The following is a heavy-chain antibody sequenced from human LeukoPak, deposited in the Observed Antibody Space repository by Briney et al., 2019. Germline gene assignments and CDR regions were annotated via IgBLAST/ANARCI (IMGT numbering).Heavy chain of an antibody. CDR1: GFTFNRYA. Sequence: GGSLRLSCVASGFTFNRYAMSWIRQAPGKGLEWVSYISSSGSTIYYADSVKGRFTISRDNAKNSLYLQMNSLRAEDTAVYYCARRIYDLDPWGQGALVTVSS. CDR2: ISSSGSTI. D-gene: IGHD3-3*01. V-gene: IGHV3-11*04. CDR3: ARRIYDLDP. J-gene: IGHJ5*02.